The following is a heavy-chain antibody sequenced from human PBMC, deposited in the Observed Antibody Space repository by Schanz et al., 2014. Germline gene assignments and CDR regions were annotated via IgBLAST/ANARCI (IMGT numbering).Heavy chain of an antibody. Sequence: QGQLVQSGPEVKEPGASVKVSCEASRYTFNTYGLNWVRQAPGQGLEWMGWINPNSGTTNYAQKFQGWVTMTRDTSISTAYMELSRLKSDDTAVYYCARGPSQGYSYGHDIGAYYYGMDVWGQGTTVTVSS. D-gene: IGHD5-18*01. CDR1: RYTFNTYG. J-gene: IGHJ6*02. V-gene: IGHV1-2*04. CDR3: ARGPSQGYSYGHDIGAYYYGMDV. CDR2: INPNSGTT.